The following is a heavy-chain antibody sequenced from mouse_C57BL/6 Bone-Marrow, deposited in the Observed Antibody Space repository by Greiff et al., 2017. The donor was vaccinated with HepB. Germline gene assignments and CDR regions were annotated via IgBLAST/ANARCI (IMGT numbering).Heavy chain of an antibody. D-gene: IGHD1-1*01. CDR1: GFTFSDFY. J-gene: IGHJ1*03. CDR3: ARDQTITTVVATEWYFDV. CDR2: SRNKANDYTT. Sequence: EVKLEESGGGLVQSGRSLRLSCATSGFTFSDFYMEWVRQAPGKGLEWIAASRNKANDYTTEYSASVKGRFIVSRDTSQSILYLQMNALRAEDTAIYYCARDQTITTVVATEWYFDVWGTGTTVTVSS. V-gene: IGHV7-1*01.